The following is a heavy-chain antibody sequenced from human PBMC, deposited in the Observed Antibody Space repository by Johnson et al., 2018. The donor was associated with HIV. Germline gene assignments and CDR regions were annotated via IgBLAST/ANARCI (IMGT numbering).Heavy chain of an antibody. CDR3: ARACRDGYTCDAFDI. CDR1: GLTLSNAW. V-gene: IGHV3-66*01. J-gene: IGHJ3*02. CDR2: LFSGGTT. Sequence: VQLVESGGGLVKPGGSLRLSCAASGLTLSNAWMSWVRQAPGKGLEWVSVLFSGGTTYYADSVKGRFTISRDNSKNTLFLQMNSLRAEDTAVFYCARACRDGYTCDAFDIWGQGTMVTVSS. D-gene: IGHD5-24*01.